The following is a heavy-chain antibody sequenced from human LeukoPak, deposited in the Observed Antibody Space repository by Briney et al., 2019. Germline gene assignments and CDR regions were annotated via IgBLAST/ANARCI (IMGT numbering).Heavy chain of an antibody. J-gene: IGHJ4*02. D-gene: IGHD2-2*01. CDR3: ARIAVRHFDY. CDR1: GFTCSSYW. CDR2: IKKDGSEK. Sequence: GGSLRLSCAASGFTCSSYWMSWVRQAPGKGLEWGANIKKDGSEKYYVDSVKGRFTISRDNAKNSLYLQMNSLRAEDTAVYYCARIAVRHFDYWGQGTLVTVSS. V-gene: IGHV3-7*01.